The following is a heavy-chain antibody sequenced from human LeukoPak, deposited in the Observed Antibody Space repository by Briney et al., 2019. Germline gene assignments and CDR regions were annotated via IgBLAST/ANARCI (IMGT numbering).Heavy chain of an antibody. D-gene: IGHD3-10*01. CDR3: AKDRFGSGSTTDY. V-gene: IGHV3-23*01. Sequence: GASLRPSCAASGFTFSNYAMSRVRQAPGRGLEWVSSISGSGGNTYYADSVKGRFTISRDNSKNTLDLQMNSLRVEDTAVYYCAKDRFGSGSTTDYWGQGTLVTVSS. J-gene: IGHJ4*02. CDR2: ISGSGGNT. CDR1: GFTFSNYA.